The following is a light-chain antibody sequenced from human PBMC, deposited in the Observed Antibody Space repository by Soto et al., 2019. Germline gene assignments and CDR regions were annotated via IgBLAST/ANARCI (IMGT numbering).Light chain of an antibody. V-gene: IGLV8-61*01. J-gene: IGLJ2*01. CDR1: SGSVSTTYY. Sequence: VVTGEPSLSLAPGGTVTLTCGLTSGSVSTTYYPSWYQQTPGQAPRTLIYSTNIRSSGVPDRFSGSILGNKADLTITGAQADDESDYHCMLYMGGGLVVFGGGTKLTVL. CDR3: MLYMGGGLVV. CDR2: STN.